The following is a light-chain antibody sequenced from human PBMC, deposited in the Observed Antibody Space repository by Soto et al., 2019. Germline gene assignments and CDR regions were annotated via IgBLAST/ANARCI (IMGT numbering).Light chain of an antibody. V-gene: IGLV2-14*01. J-gene: IGLJ1*01. CDR1: SSDIGAYNY. CDR2: EVS. Sequence: QSVLTQPASVSGSPGQSITISCTGTSSDIGAYNYVSWYQQHPGKAPKLLIYEVSDRPPGISDRFSGSKSGNTASLTISRRQSEDEADYYCNSYTAFNTRVFGTGTKVTVL. CDR3: NSYTAFNTRV.